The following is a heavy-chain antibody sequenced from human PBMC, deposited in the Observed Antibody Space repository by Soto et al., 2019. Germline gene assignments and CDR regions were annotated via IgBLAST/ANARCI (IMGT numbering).Heavy chain of an antibody. V-gene: IGHV3-21*01. CDR2: ISSSSSYI. J-gene: IGHJ4*02. CDR3: ARDPLEMATTYFDY. Sequence: GGSLRLSCAASGFTFSSYSMNWVRQAPGKGLEWVSSISSSSSYIYYADSVKGRFTISRDNAKNSLYLQMNSLRAEDTAVYYCARDPLEMATTYFDYWGQGTLVTISS. D-gene: IGHD5-12*01. CDR1: GFTFSSYS.